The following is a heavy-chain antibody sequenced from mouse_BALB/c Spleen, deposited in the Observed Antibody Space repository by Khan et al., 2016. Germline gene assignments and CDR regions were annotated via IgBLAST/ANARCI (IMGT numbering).Heavy chain of an antibody. Sequence: EVKLLESGGGLVQPGGSLKLSCAASGFDFSRYWMSWVRQAPGKGLEWIGEINPDSSTINYTPSLKDKFIISRDNAKNTLYVQMSKVRSEDTVLYDCARARYYVYLVYWGQGTLVTVAA. V-gene: IGHV4-1*02. CDR3: ARARYYVYLVY. CDR2: INPDSSTI. D-gene: IGHD1-1*01. CDR1: GFDFSRYW. J-gene: IGHJ3*01.